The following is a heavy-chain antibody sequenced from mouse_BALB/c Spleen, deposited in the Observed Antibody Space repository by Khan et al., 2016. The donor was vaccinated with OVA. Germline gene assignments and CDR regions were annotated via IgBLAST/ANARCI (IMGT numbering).Heavy chain of an antibody. V-gene: IGHV1-4*01. CDR3: ARRTTEYAFDY. CDR2: INPRSGYT. Sequence: VQLQQSGAELARPGASVKMSCKASGYTFTSHTMHWVKQRPGQGLEWIGYINPRSGYTQYNQKFNDKATLTADISSSTAYMQLSSLTSEDAAGYYCARRTTEYAFDYWGQGTSVTVSS. CDR1: GYTFTSHT. D-gene: IGHD2-14*01. J-gene: IGHJ4*01.